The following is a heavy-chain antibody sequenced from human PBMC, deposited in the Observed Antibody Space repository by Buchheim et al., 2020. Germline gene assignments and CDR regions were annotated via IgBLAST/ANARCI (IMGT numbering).Heavy chain of an antibody. CDR3: AKSYYYDSSGYRADAFDI. J-gene: IGHJ3*02. D-gene: IGHD3-22*01. V-gene: IGHV3-23*01. Sequence: EVQLLESGGGLVQPGGSLRLSCAASGFTFSSYAMSWVRQAPGKGLEWVSAISGSGGSTYYAASVKGRFTISRDNSKHTLYLQMNSLRAEDTAVYYCAKSYYYDSSGYRADAFDIWGQGT. CDR1: GFTFSSYA. CDR2: ISGSGGST.